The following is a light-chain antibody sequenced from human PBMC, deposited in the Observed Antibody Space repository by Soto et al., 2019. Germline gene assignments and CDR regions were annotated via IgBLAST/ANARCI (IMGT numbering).Light chain of an antibody. J-gene: IGLJ3*02. CDR2: DTN. CDR3: FLSYSGALDWV. CDR1: TGAVTSGHF. Sequence: QAVVTQEPSLTVYPGGTVTLTCGSSTGAVTSGHFAYWLQQKPGQVPRTLIYDTNSKHSWTPARFSGSLLGGKAALTLSGAQPEDEADYYCFLSYSGALDWVFGGGTKLTVL. V-gene: IGLV7-46*01.